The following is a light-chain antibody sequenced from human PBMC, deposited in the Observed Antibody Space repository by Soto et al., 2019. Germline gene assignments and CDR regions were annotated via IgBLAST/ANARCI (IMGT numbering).Light chain of an antibody. J-gene: IGLJ3*02. V-gene: IGLV3-25*02. CDR1: ALPKQY. CDR3: QSADSSGTSWV. CDR2: KDS. Sequence: SYELTQPPSVSVSPGQTARITCSGDALPKQYAYWYQQKPGQAPVLVIYKDSERPSGIPERFSGSSSGTTVTLTISGVQAEDGADYYCQSADSSGTSWVFGGGTKLTVL.